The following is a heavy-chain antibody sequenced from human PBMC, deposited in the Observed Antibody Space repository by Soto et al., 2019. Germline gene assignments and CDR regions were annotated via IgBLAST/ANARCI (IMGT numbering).Heavy chain of an antibody. J-gene: IGHJ4*02. CDR3: ARDLRTPAYCSGGSCVFYVGGEPDY. D-gene: IGHD2-15*01. V-gene: IGHV3-74*01. CDR2: INSDGSST. CDR1: GFTFSSYW. Sequence: GGSLRLSCAASGFTFSSYWMHWVRQAPGKGLVWVSRINSDGSSTSYADSVKGRFTISRDNAKNTLYLQMNSLRAEDTAVYYCARDLRTPAYCSGGSCVFYVGGEPDYWGQGTLVTVSS.